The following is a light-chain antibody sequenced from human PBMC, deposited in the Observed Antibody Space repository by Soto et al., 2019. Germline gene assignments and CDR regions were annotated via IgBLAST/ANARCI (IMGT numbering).Light chain of an antibody. CDR1: QSVSSN. CDR3: QQYNDWPRT. J-gene: IGKJ1*01. CDR2: GAS. V-gene: IGKV3-15*01. Sequence: EIVMTQSPATLSVSPWERATLSCRASQSVSSNLVWYQQKPGQAPRLLISGASSRAAGIPARFTGSGSGTEFTLTISSLQSEDFAVYYCQQYNDWPRTFGQGTKVDIK.